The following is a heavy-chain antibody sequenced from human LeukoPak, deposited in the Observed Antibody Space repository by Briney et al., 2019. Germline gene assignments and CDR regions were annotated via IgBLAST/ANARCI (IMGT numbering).Heavy chain of an antibody. CDR1: GFTFSDFS. CDR2: ISSSSSVI. V-gene: IGHV3-48*02. CDR3: ARGVYADPFDY. D-gene: IGHD4-17*01. Sequence: GGSLRLSCAASGFTFSDFSMNWVRQAPGKGLEWVSYISSSSSVIYYADSVQGRFTISRDNAHNSLSLQMNSLRDEDTAVYYCARGVYADPFDYWGRGTLVTVSS. J-gene: IGHJ4*02.